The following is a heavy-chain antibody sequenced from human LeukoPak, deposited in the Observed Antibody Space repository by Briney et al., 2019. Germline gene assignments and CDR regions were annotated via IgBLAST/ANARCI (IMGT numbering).Heavy chain of an antibody. CDR1: GGSISSSSYY. CDR2: IYYSGST. Sequence: RTSETLSLTCTVSGGSISSSSYYWGWIRQPPGKGLEWIGSIYYSGSTYYNPSLKSRVTISVDTSKNQFSLKLSSVTAADTAVYYCARLIVPGSFDYWGQGTLVTVSS. J-gene: IGHJ4*02. D-gene: IGHD3-16*01. CDR3: ARLIVPGSFDY. V-gene: IGHV4-39*07.